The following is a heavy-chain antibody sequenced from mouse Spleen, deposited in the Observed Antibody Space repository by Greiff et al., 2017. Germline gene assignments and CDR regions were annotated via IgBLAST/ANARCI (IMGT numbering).Heavy chain of an antibody. Sequence: QLQQSGPVLVKPGASVKMSCKASGYTFTDYYMNWVKQSHGKSLEWIGVINPYNGGTSYNQKFKGKATLTVDKSSSTAYMELNSLTSEDSAVYYCARRKLYYAMDYWGQGTSVTVSS. CDR3: ARRKLYYAMDY. V-gene: IGHV1-19*01. CDR1: GYTFTDYY. CDR2: INPYNGGT. J-gene: IGHJ4*01.